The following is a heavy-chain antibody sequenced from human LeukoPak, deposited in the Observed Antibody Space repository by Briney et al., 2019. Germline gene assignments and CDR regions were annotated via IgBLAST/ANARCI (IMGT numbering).Heavy chain of an antibody. V-gene: IGHV4-59*01. CDR3: ASYGDKQAFDI. Sequence: PSETLSLTCTVSGGSISSYYWNWVRQPPGKGLEWIGYMYYSGKFNYNPSLKSRVTISVDTSKNQLSLKLNSVTAADTAVYYCASYGDKQAFDIWGRGTMVTVSS. D-gene: IGHD4-23*01. J-gene: IGHJ3*02. CDR2: MYYSGKF. CDR1: GGSISSYY.